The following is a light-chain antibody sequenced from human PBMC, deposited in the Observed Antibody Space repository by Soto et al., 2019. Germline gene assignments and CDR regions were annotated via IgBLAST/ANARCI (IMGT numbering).Light chain of an antibody. J-gene: IGLJ2*01. V-gene: IGLV2-14*03. CDR3: SSYTSTSSAVL. CDR2: EVT. CDR1: SSDIGGYTY. Sequence: QSALTQPASVSGSPGQSITISCTGTSSDIGGYTYVSWYQQHPGKAPKLILYEVTNRPSGVSNRFSGSKSANTASLTISGLQAEDEADYYCSSYTSTSSAVLFGGGTKVTVL.